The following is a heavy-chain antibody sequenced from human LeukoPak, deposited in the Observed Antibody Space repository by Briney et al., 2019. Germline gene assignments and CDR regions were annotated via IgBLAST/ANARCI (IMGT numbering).Heavy chain of an antibody. Sequence: GGSLRLSCAASGFTFSSYGMHWVRQAPGKGLEWVAVIWYDGSNKYYADSVKGRFTFSRDNSKNTLYLQMNSLRAEDTAVYYCARVAVAGKGEYYFDYWGQGTLVTVSP. V-gene: IGHV3-33*01. D-gene: IGHD6-19*01. CDR2: IWYDGSNK. CDR1: GFTFSSYG. J-gene: IGHJ4*02. CDR3: ARVAVAGKGEYYFDY.